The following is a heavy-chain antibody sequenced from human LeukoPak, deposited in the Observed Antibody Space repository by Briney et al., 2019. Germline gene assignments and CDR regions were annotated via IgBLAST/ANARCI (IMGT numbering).Heavy chain of an antibody. V-gene: IGHV4-34*01. D-gene: IGHD2-2*01. Sequence: SETLSLTCAVYGGSFSGYYWSWIRQPPGKGLEWIGEINHSGSTNYNPSLKSRVTISVDTSKNQFSLKLSSVTAADTAVYYCARIVVVPAAHGGIDYWGQGTLVTVSS. CDR3: ARIVVVPAAHGGIDY. CDR2: INHSGST. J-gene: IGHJ4*02. CDR1: GGSFSGYY.